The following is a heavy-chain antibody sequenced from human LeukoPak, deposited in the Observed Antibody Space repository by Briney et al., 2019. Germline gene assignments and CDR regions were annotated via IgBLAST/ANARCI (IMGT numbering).Heavy chain of an antibody. CDR2: ISYDGSNK. D-gene: IGHD6-6*01. Sequence: GRSLRLSCAASGCTFSSYAMHWVRQAPGKGLEWVAVISYDGSNKYYADSVKGRFTISRDNSKNTLYLQMNSLRAEDTAVYYCARVLAAHIDYWGQGTLVTVSS. J-gene: IGHJ4*02. CDR1: GCTFSSYA. V-gene: IGHV3-30-3*01. CDR3: ARVLAAHIDY.